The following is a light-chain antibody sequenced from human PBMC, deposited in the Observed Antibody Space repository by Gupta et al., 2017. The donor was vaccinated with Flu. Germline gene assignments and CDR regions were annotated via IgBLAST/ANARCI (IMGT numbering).Light chain of an antibody. J-gene: IGLJ2*01. CDR2: NKN. Sequence: QSVLTQPPSASGTPGQMVTISCSGSRSNIGSNTVNWYQQLPGTAHQLLIYNKNQRPSGVPDRFSGSKSGTSASLAISGLQSEDEADYYCAAWDDSLNGVVFGGGTKLTV. CDR3: AAWDDSLNGVV. V-gene: IGLV1-44*01. CDR1: RSNIGSNT.